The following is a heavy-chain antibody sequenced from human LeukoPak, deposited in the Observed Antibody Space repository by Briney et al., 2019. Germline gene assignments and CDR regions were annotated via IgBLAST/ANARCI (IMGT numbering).Heavy chain of an antibody. CDR1: GFTFDDYD. CDR3: AELGITMIGGV. CDR2: INWNGNYI. D-gene: IGHD3-10*02. V-gene: IGHV3-20*04. J-gene: IGHJ6*04. Sequence: GGSLSLSCAASGFTFDDYDMSWVRQAPGKGLEWVSNINWNGNYIGYAESVKGRFTISRDNAKNSLYLQMNSLRAEDTAVYYCAELGITMIGGVWGKGTTVTISS.